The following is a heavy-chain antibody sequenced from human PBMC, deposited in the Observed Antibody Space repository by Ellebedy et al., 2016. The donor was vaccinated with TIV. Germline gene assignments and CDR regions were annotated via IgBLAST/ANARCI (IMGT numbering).Heavy chain of an antibody. Sequence: ASVKVSCKASGYTFTSYGISWVRQAPGQGLEWMGRIIPILGIANYAQKFQGRVTITADKSTSTAYMELSSLRSEDTAVYYCARDDYRSPPFDYWGQGTLVTVSS. CDR1: GYTFTSYG. V-gene: IGHV1-69*04. J-gene: IGHJ4*02. CDR3: ARDDYRSPPFDY. D-gene: IGHD4-11*01. CDR2: IIPILGIA.